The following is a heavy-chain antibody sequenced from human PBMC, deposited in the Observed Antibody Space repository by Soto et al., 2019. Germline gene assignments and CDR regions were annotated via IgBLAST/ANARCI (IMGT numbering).Heavy chain of an antibody. Sequence: VGSLRLSCAASGFTFSSYAMSWVRQAPGKGLEWVSAISDSGGSTYYADSVKGRFTISRDNSKNTLYLQMNSLRAEDTAVYYCAKDPGGYCTNGVCYAFFDYWGQGTLVTVSS. CDR2: ISDSGGST. CDR1: GFTFSSYA. V-gene: IGHV3-23*01. CDR3: AKDPGGYCTNGVCYAFFDY. D-gene: IGHD2-8*01. J-gene: IGHJ4*02.